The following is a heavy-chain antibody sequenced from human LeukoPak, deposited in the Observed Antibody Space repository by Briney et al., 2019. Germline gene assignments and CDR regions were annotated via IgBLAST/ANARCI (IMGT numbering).Heavy chain of an antibody. CDR2: IYPGDSDT. J-gene: IGHJ3*02. CDR3: ARPSYDILTGYLFDAFDI. V-gene: IGHV5-51*01. D-gene: IGHD3-9*01. Sequence: KRGESLQISCKGSGYSFTSYWIGWVRQMPGKGLEWMGIIYPGDSDTRYSPSFQGQITISADKSISTAYQQWSRLKASDTAMYYCARPSYDILTGYLFDAFDIWGQGTMVTVSS. CDR1: GYSFTSYW.